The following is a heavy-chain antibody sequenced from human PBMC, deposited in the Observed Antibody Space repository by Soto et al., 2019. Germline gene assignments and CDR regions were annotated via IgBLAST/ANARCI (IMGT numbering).Heavy chain of an antibody. Sequence: GESLKISCKGSGYSFTSYWISWVRQMPGKGLEWMGRIDPSDSYTNYSPSFQGHVTISADKSISTAYLQWSSLKASDTAMYYCARQGSDIVVVPAAPLYYGMDVWGQGTTVTV. CDR3: ARQGSDIVVVPAAPLYYGMDV. D-gene: IGHD2-2*01. CDR2: IDPSDSYT. J-gene: IGHJ6*02. V-gene: IGHV5-10-1*01. CDR1: GYSFTSYW.